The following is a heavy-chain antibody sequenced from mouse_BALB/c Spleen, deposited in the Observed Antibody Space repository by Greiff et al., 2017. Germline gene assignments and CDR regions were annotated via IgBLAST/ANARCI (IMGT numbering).Heavy chain of an antibody. Sequence: VQLQESGPGLVAPSQSLSITCTVSGFSLTSYGVHWVRQPPGKGLEWLGVIWAGGSTNYNSALMSRLSISKDNSKSQVFLKMNSLQTDDTAMYYCAREGGNYFYYFDYWGQGTTLTVSS. V-gene: IGHV2-9*02. J-gene: IGHJ2*01. CDR3: AREGGNYFYYFDY. D-gene: IGHD2-1*01. CDR1: GFSLTSYG. CDR2: IWAGGST.